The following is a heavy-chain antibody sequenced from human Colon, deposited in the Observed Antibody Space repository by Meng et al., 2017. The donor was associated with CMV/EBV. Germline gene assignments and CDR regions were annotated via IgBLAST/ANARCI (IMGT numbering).Heavy chain of an antibody. CDR1: GYTFTNYG. Sequence: QVRLGQSGAEVKKPGASVKVSCKASGYTFTNYGISWVRQAPGQGLEWMGWISAYTGDTYYAQKFQGKVTMTTDTSTSTAYMELRSLRSDDTAVYYCVRESQSGSYIYLQHWGQGTLVTVSS. V-gene: IGHV1-18*01. D-gene: IGHD1-26*01. CDR2: ISAYTGDT. CDR3: VRESQSGSYIYLQH. J-gene: IGHJ1*01.